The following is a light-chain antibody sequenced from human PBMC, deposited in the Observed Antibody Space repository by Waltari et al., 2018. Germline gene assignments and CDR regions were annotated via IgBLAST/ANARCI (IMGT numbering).Light chain of an antibody. CDR2: LNSDGSH. J-gene: IGLJ3*02. V-gene: IGLV4-69*01. CDR1: SGHSSYA. Sequence: QLVLTQSPSASASLGASVKLTCTLSSGHSSYAIAWHQQQPEKGPRYLMKLNSDGSHSKGDGIPDRFSGSSSGAERYLTISSLQSEDDADYYCQTWGTGIPVFGGGTKLTVL. CDR3: QTWGTGIPV.